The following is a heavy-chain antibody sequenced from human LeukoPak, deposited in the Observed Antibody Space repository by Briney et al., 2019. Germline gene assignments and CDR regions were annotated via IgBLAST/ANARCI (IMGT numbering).Heavy chain of an antibody. CDR3: AKAQLWFGNYYMDV. V-gene: IGHV3-23*01. Sequence: GGSLRLSCAASGFTFSSYAMSWVRQAPGKGLEWVSAISGSGGSTYYADSVKGRFTISRDNSKNTLYLQMNSLRAEDTAVYYCAKAQLWFGNYYMDVWGKGITVTVSS. CDR1: GFTFSSYA. CDR2: ISGSGGST. J-gene: IGHJ6*03. D-gene: IGHD5-18*01.